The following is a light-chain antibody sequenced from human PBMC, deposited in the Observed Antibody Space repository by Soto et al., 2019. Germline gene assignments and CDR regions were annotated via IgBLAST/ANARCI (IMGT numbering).Light chain of an antibody. CDR3: QHYSYSRYFS. Sequence: EIVLTQSPGTLSLSPGERATLSCRASQSVSSTYLAWYQQKPGQAPRLLIYGVSSRATGIPDRFSGSGSGTDFTLTISRLETEDFAVYYCQHYSYSRYFSFGPGTKVEIK. J-gene: IGKJ3*01. CDR1: QSVSSTY. V-gene: IGKV3-20*01. CDR2: GVS.